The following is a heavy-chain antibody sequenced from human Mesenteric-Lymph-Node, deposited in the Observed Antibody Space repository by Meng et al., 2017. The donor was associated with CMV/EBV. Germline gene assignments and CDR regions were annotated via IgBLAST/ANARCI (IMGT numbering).Heavy chain of an antibody. CDR3: ARPHYYGSGSSPWFDP. D-gene: IGHD3-10*01. CDR2: IYYSGST. Sequence: QLQLQESGPGLVKPSETLSLTCTVSVGSISSSSYYWGWIRQPPGKGLEWIGSIYYSGSTYYNPSRKSRVTISVDTSKNQFSLKLSSVTAADTAVYYCARPHYYGSGSSPWFDPWGQGTLVTVSS. J-gene: IGHJ5*02. V-gene: IGHV4-39*01. CDR1: VGSISSSSYY.